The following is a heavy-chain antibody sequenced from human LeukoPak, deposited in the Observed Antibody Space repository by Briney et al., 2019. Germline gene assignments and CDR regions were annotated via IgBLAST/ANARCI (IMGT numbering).Heavy chain of an antibody. CDR1: GSTFSSYA. CDR3: ARTPQRYCSSTTCYPDY. D-gene: IGHD2-2*01. Sequence: PGGSLRLSCAASGSTFSSYAMSWVRLAPGKGLEWVSTISGSGDTTYYADSVRGRFTISRDNSKNTLYLQMDSLRAENTAIYYCARTPQRYCSSTTCYPDYWGQGTLVTVSS. CDR2: ISGSGDTT. J-gene: IGHJ4*02. V-gene: IGHV3-23*01.